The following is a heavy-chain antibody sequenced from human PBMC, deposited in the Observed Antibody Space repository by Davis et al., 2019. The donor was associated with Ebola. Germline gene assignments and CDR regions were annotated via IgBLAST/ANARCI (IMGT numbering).Heavy chain of an antibody. V-gene: IGHV4-59*01. CDR2: IYYSGST. Sequence: MPSETLSLTCAVYGGSFSGYYWSWIRQPPGKGLEWIGYIYYSGSTNYNPSLKSRVTISVDTSKNQFSLKLSSVTAADTAVYYCARGGFLEWLPRYYYYGMDVWGQGTTVTVSS. CDR1: GGSFSGYY. J-gene: IGHJ6*02. D-gene: IGHD3-3*01. CDR3: ARGGFLEWLPRYYYYGMDV.